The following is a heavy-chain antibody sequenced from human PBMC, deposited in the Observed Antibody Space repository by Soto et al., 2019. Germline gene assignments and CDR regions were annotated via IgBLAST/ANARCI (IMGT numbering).Heavy chain of an antibody. CDR1: GCSFTSYW. J-gene: IGHJ4*02. V-gene: IGHV5-51*01. CDR3: MRQYAGYEDPVAVLYY. CDR2: IYPGDSDT. Sequence: ESLKISCKGSGCSFTSYWIGWVRQLPGKGLEWMGIIYPGDSDTRHSPSFQGQVTISADKSISTAYLQRSSLKASHTAMYYCMRQYAGYEDPVAVLYYWGQRTLVTVSS. D-gene: IGHD5-12*01.